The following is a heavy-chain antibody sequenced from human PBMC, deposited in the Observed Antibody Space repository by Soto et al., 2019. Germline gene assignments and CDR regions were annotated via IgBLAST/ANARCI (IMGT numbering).Heavy chain of an antibody. D-gene: IGHD1-1*01. V-gene: IGHV3-11*01. CDR1: GFTFSDFY. CDR3: ARDRNAAGSYY. Sequence: QVQLVESGGGLVKPGGSLRLSCAASGFTFSDFYMSWIRQAPGKGLEWISYISSGSINIFYADPVKGRFTVSGDNAKNSVYLQMDSLRAEDTAVYYCARDRNAAGSYYWCQGTLVTVSS. J-gene: IGHJ4*02. CDR2: ISSGSINI.